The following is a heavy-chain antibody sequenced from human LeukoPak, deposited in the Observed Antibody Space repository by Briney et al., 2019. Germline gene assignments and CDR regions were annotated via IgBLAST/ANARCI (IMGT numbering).Heavy chain of an antibody. Sequence: GGSLRLSCAASGFIFSDYWMHWVRQAPGKGLVWVSRIKTDGSTTSYADSVRGRFTISRDNAKNTLYLQMNSLRAEDTAVYYCARQYYDSSKDVWGQGTTVTVSS. V-gene: IGHV3-74*01. J-gene: IGHJ6*02. CDR2: IKTDGSTT. CDR3: ARQYYDSSKDV. D-gene: IGHD3-22*01. CDR1: GFIFSDYW.